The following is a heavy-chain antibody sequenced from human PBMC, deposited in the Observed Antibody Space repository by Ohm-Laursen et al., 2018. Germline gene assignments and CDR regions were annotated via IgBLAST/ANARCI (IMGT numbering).Heavy chain of an antibody. J-gene: IGHJ6*02. D-gene: IGHD3-3*01. V-gene: IGHV3-9*01. CDR2: ISWNSGVI. Sequence: SLRLSCAASGFIFDEYDMNWVRQGPGKGLEWVSGISWNSGVIAYADSVKGRFTISRDNAKNSLYLQMDSLRAEDTALYYCAKGGVDISFYFAMDVWGQGTTVTVSS. CDR3: AKGGVDISFYFAMDV. CDR1: GFIFDEYD.